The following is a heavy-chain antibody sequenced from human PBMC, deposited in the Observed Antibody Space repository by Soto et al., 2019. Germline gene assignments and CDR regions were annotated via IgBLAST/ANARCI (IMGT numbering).Heavy chain of an antibody. CDR3: ARDYDSSGYPRYYFDY. CDR2: IWYDGSTK. V-gene: IGHV3-33*01. CDR1: GFTFSSYG. J-gene: IGHJ4*02. Sequence: QVQLVESGGGVVQPGRSLRLSCAASGFTFSSYGMHWVRQAPGKGLEWVAVIWYDGSTKYYADSVKGRFTISRDNSKNTLYLQMNSLRAEGTAVYYWARDYDSSGYPRYYFDYWGQGTLVTVSS. D-gene: IGHD3-22*01.